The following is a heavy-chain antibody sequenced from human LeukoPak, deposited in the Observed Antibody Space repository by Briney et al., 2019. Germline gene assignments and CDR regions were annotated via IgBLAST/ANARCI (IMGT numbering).Heavy chain of an antibody. D-gene: IGHD4-11*01. CDR3: ARDGMTNPWYFDL. CDR2: IYYSGST. CDR1: GGSISSYY. Sequence: SETLSLTCTVSGGSISSYYWSWIRQPPGKGLEWIGNIYYSGSTNYNPSLKSRVTISVDTSKNQFSLKLSSVTAADTAVYYCARDGMTNPWYFDLWGRGTLVTVSS. J-gene: IGHJ2*01. V-gene: IGHV4-59*01.